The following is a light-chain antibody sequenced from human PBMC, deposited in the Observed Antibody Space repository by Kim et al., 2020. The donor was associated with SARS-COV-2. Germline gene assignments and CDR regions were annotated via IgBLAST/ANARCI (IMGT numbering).Light chain of an antibody. CDR1: KWGDKN. Sequence: VSPGQTATISCAGDKWGDKNACLYQQKPGQSPVVVIYQDTKRSSGIPERFSGSNSGNTATLTIRGTQALDEADYYCQAWDSSTVVFGGGTQLTVL. J-gene: IGLJ2*01. V-gene: IGLV3-1*01. CDR3: QAWDSSTVV. CDR2: QDT.